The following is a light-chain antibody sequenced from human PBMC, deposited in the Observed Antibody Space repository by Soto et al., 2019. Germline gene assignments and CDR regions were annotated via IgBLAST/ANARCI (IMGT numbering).Light chain of an antibody. CDR3: ETWDSNTVV. J-gene: IGLJ2*01. CDR1: SGHSSYI. CDR2: LEGSGSY. Sequence: QLVLTQSSSXXXXXXXXXXLTFTLSSGHSSYIIAWHQQQPGKAPRYLMKLEGSGSYNKGSGVPDRFSGSSSGADRYLTISILQFEDEADYYCETWDSNTVVFGGGTKLTVL. V-gene: IGLV4-60*02.